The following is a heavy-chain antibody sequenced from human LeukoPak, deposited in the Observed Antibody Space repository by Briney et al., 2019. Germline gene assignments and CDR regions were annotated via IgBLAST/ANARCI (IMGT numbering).Heavy chain of an antibody. Sequence: GGSLRLSCAASGFTFSSDWMSWVRQAPGKGLEWVANIKQEGSEKYYVDSVKGRFTLSTEKAKNSLYLHMNRPRAQSTAVYYCARDLGLPTSYYDFWSGYYTISSGLDPWGQGTLVTVSS. D-gene: IGHD3-3*01. CDR1: GFTFSSDW. CDR2: IKQEGSEK. CDR3: ARDLGLPTSYYDFWSGYYTISSGLDP. V-gene: IGHV3-7*01. J-gene: IGHJ5*02.